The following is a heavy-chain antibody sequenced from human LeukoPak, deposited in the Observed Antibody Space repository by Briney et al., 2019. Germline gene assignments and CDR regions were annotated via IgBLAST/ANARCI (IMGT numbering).Heavy chain of an antibody. J-gene: IGHJ4*02. V-gene: IGHV3-7*03. Sequence: GGSLRLSCAASGFTFSSYWMSWVRQAPGKGLEWVANIKQDGSEKYYVDSVKGRFTISRDNAKNSLYLQMNSLRAEDTAVYYCAREKVRGYSYGPRAFDYWGQGTLVTVSS. D-gene: IGHD5-18*01. CDR2: IKQDGSEK. CDR1: GFTFSSYW. CDR3: AREKVRGYSYGPRAFDY.